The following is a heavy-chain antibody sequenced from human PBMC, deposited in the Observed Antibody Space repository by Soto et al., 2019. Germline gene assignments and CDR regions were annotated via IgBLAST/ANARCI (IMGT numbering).Heavy chain of an antibody. J-gene: IGHJ4*02. D-gene: IGHD3-9*01. Sequence: GGSLRLSCAASGFTFSSYGMHWVRQAPGKGLEWVAAIWHDGSNKDYADSVKGRFTISRDNSKNTLYLQMNSLRAEDTAVYYCARGSLKKIPEVFLTVFDSWGQGTLVTVSS. CDR1: GFTFSSYG. CDR2: IWHDGSNK. CDR3: ARGSLKKIPEVFLTVFDS. V-gene: IGHV3-33*01.